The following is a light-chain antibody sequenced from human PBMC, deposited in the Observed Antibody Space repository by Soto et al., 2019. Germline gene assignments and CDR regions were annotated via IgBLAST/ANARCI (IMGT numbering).Light chain of an antibody. CDR2: DVI. CDR3: SSYTSSSTQV. CDR1: SSDVGGYNY. Sequence: QSALTQPASVSGSPGQSITISCTGTSSDVGGYNYVSWYQQHPGKAPKLIIYDVINRPSGISTRFSGSKSGNTASLTISGLQAEDASDYYCSSYTSSSTQVFGGGTKLTVL. V-gene: IGLV2-14*01. J-gene: IGLJ2*01.